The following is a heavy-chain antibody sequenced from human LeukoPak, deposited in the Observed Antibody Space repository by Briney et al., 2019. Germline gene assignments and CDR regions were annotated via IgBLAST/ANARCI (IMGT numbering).Heavy chain of an antibody. CDR1: GXTFSNYA. D-gene: IGHD3-10*01. J-gene: IGHJ4*02. Sequence: PGRSLRLSCAASGXTFSNYAMHWVRQAPGRGLEWVAIISHDGTNRYNADSVKGRFTISRDNSKNTLYLQMNSLRTEDTAVYYCARDCCGEWYYFDSWGQGTPVTVSS. CDR3: ARDCCGEWYYFDS. CDR2: ISHDGTNR. V-gene: IGHV3-30-3*01.